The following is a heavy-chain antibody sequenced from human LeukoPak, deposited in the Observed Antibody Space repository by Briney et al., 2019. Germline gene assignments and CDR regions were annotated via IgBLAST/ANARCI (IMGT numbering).Heavy chain of an antibody. CDR1: GFTFSAFW. CDR2: INSDGSST. CDR3: ARGLVHDTSGYYSDY. D-gene: IGHD3-22*01. Sequence: GGSLRLSCAASGFTFSAFWMHWVRHAPGKGRVWVSRINSDGSSTTYADSVKGRFTVSRDNAKNTLYLQMDSLRAEDSAVYYCARGLVHDTSGYYSDYWGQGILVTVSS. V-gene: IGHV3-74*01. J-gene: IGHJ4*02.